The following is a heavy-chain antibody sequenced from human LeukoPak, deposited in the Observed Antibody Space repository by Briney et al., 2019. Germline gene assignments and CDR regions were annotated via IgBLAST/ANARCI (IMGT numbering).Heavy chain of an antibody. CDR2: INTNTGNP. D-gene: IGHD2-2*01. CDR3: AREGEQYQLLLYVAGFDY. V-gene: IGHV7-4-1*02. CDR1: GYTFTSYG. J-gene: IGHJ4*02. Sequence: ASVKVSCKASGYTFTSYGISWVRQAPGQGLEWMGWINTNTGNPTYAQGFTGRFVFSLDTSVSTAYLQISSLKAEDTAVYYCAREGEQYQLLLYVAGFDYWGQGTLVTVSS.